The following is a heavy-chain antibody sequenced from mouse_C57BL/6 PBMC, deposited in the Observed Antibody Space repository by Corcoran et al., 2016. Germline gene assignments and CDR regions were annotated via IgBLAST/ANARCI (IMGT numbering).Heavy chain of an antibody. CDR2: INPNNGGT. CDR3: ARYYVDYYAMDY. J-gene: IGHJ4*01. Sequence: EVQLQQSGPELVKPGASVKIPCKASGYTFTDYNMDWVKQSHGKSLEWIGDINPNNGGTIYNQKFKGKATLTVDKSSSTAYMELRSLTSEDTAVYYCARYYVDYYAMDYWGQGTSVTVSS. V-gene: IGHV1-18*01. CDR1: GYTFTDYN. D-gene: IGHD1-1*01.